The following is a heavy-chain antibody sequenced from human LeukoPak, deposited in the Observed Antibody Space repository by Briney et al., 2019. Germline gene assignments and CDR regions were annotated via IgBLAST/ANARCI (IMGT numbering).Heavy chain of an antibody. CDR3: ASIAVAGSLEFDY. CDR2: FYHSGST. CDR1: GYSISSGYS. J-gene: IGHJ4*02. D-gene: IGHD6-19*01. V-gene: IGHV4-38-2*02. Sequence: PSETLSLTCTVSGYSISSGYSWDWIRQPPGKGLEWIGSFYHSGSTNYNPSLKSRVTISVDTSKNQFSLKLSSVTAADTAVYYCASIAVAGSLEFDYWGQGTLVTVSS.